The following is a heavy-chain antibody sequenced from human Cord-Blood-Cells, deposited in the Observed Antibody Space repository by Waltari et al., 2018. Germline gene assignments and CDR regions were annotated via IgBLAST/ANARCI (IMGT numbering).Heavy chain of an antibody. V-gene: IGHV1-3*01. D-gene: IGHD3-22*01. Sequence: VQLVQSGAEVKKPGASVKVSCKASGYTFTSYAMHWVRQAPGQRLEWMGWINAGNGNTKYSQKFQGRVTITRDTSASTAYMELSSLRSEDTAVYYCARKGYYDSSGYYAFDIWGQGTMVTVSS. J-gene: IGHJ3*02. CDR2: INAGNGNT. CDR1: GYTFTSYA. CDR3: ARKGYYDSSGYYAFDI.